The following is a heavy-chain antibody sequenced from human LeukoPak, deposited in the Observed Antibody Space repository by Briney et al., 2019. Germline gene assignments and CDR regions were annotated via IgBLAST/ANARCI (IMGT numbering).Heavy chain of an antibody. D-gene: IGHD2-2*01. Sequence: ASVKVSCKASGYTFTSYGISWVRQAPGQGLEWMGWISAYNGNTNYAQKLQGRVTMTTDTSTSTAYMELRSLRPDATAVYYCARANFLYCSSSTCLFDYWGQGTLVTVSS. V-gene: IGHV1-18*04. CDR2: ISAYNGNT. J-gene: IGHJ4*02. CDR3: ARANFLYCSSSTCLFDY. CDR1: GYTFTSYG.